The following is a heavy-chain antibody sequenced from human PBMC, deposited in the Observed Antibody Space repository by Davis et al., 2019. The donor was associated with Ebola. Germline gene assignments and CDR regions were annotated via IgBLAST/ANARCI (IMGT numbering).Heavy chain of an antibody. CDR2: ISGSGGST. J-gene: IGHJ5*02. CDR3: AKPVTLYNWFDP. D-gene: IGHD4-17*01. CDR1: GFTFSSYA. V-gene: IGHV3-23*01. Sequence: GESLKISCAASGFTFSSYAMSWVRQAPGKGLEWVSAISGSGGSTYYADSVKGRFTISRDNSKNTLYLQMNSLRAEDTAVYYCAKPVTLYNWFDPWGQGTLVTVSS.